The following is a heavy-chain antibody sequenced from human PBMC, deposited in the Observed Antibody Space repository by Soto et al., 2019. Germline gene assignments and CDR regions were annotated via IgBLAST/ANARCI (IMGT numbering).Heavy chain of an antibody. J-gene: IGHJ5*02. D-gene: IGHD3-22*01. Sequence: ASVKVSCKASGGTFSSYAISWVRQAPGQGLEWMGGIIPIFGTANYAQKFQGRVTITADESTSTAYMELSSRRSEDTAAYYCARRHYYDSSGYSNWFDPWGQGTLVTVSS. CDR1: GGTFSSYA. CDR2: IIPIFGTA. CDR3: ARRHYYDSSGYSNWFDP. V-gene: IGHV1-69*13.